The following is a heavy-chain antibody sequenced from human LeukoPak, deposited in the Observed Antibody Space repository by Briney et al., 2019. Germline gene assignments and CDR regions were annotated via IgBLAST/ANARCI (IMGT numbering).Heavy chain of an antibody. J-gene: IGHJ4*02. CDR2: IYPGDSDT. D-gene: IGHD3-3*01. V-gene: IGHV5-51*01. CDR3: ARQNDFRLDY. CDR1: GYTFSSYW. Sequence: GESLRISCKGSGYTFSSYWIGWVRQMPGKGLEWMGIIYPGDSDTRYSPSLQGQVTISVDTSIGTAYLQWSSLKASDTAIYYCARQNDFRLDYWGQGTLVTVSS.